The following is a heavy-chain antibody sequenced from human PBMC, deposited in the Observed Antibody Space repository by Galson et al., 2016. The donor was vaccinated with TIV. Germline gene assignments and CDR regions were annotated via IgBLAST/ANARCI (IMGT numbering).Heavy chain of an antibody. J-gene: IGHJ4*02. CDR1: GLTVSTSY. CDR3: ARSYDSSGNRGRFDH. CDR2: LYSDGSA. V-gene: IGHV3-53*01. Sequence: SLRLSCAASGLTVSTSYMSWVRQAPGKGLEWVSILYSDGSAYYADSVKGRFTISRDNFKNTVYLQLNSLRAEDTAVYYCARSYDSSGNRGRFDHWGQGTLVTVSS. D-gene: IGHD3-22*01.